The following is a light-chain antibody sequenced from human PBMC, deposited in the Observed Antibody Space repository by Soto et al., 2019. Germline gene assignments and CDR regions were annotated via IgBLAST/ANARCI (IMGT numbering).Light chain of an antibody. J-gene: IGKJ5*01. CDR1: QDISVY. V-gene: IGKV1-27*01. CDR3: QKFNTAPLT. CDR2: SAS. Sequence: TQSPGTLSASVGDRVTITCRASQDISVYLAWYQQKPGKVPKLLIYSASTLQSGVPSRFSGSGSGTDFTLTISSLQPEDVATYYCQKFNTAPLTFGQGTRLEIK.